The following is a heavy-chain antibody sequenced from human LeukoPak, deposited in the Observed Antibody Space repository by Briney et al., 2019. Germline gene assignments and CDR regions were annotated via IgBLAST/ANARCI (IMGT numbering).Heavy chain of an antibody. V-gene: IGHV3-11*04. CDR2: ISSSGSTI. CDR3: ARAWFYDSSGYEINY. D-gene: IGHD3-22*01. CDR1: GFTFSDYY. Sequence: GGSLRLSCAASGFTFSDYYMSWIRQAPGKGLEWVSYISSSGSTIYYADSVKGRFTISRDNAMNSLYLQMNSLRAEDTAVYYCARAWFYDSSGYEINYWGQGTLVTVSS. J-gene: IGHJ4*02.